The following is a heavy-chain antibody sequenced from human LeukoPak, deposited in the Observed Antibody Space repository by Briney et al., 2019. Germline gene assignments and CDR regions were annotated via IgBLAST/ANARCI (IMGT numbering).Heavy chain of an antibody. Sequence: SETLSLTCTVSGGSVNSGTYYWSWIRQPPGKGLEWIGNIYYSGSAYYNSSLKSRVTMSVDTSKNQFSLKLSSVTAADTAVYYCARKPIVNSAWYYFDYWGQGTLVTVSS. J-gene: IGHJ4*02. CDR1: GGSVNSGTYY. V-gene: IGHV4-39*07. CDR2: IYYSGSA. CDR3: ARKPIVNSAWYYFDY. D-gene: IGHD3-22*01.